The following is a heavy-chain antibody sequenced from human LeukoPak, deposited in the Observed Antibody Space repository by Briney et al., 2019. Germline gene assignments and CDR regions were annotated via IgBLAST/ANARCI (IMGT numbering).Heavy chain of an antibody. D-gene: IGHD3-9*01. Sequence: PGGSLRLSCAASGFTFSSSGMSWVRQAPGKGLEWVSAISSSVEITYYADSVKGRFTISRDNSKNTLYLEMNSLRAEDTAVYFCARADTSDILTGYSDYWGQGTLVTVSS. CDR2: ISSSVEIT. J-gene: IGHJ4*02. V-gene: IGHV3-23*01. CDR3: ARADTSDILTGYSDY. CDR1: GFTFSSSG.